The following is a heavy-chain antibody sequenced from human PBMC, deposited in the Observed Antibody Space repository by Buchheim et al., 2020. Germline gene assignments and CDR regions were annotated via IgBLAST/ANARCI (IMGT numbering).Heavy chain of an antibody. Sequence: QVQLVESGGGVVQPGRSLRLSCAASGFTFSSYAMHWVRQAPGKGLEWVAVISYDGSNKYYEDSVKGRFTNSRDNSKNTLYLQMNSTRAEDTAVEYCARVGGFLEWSHYYYYGMDVWGQGTT. D-gene: IGHD3-3*01. CDR2: ISYDGSNK. CDR3: ARVGGFLEWSHYYYYGMDV. CDR1: GFTFSSYA. J-gene: IGHJ6*02. V-gene: IGHV3-30*04.